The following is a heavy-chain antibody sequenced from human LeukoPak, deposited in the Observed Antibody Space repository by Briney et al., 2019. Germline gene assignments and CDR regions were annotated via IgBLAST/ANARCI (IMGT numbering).Heavy chain of an antibody. D-gene: IGHD4-17*01. CDR2: IYYSGST. CDR1: GGSISSYY. V-gene: IGHV4-59*12. Sequence: PSETLSLTCTVSGGSISSYYWGWIRQPPGKGLEWIGCIYYSGSTNYNPSLKSRVTISVDTSKNQFSLKVSSVTAADTAVYYCARGFPTDDYVDYFDYWGQGTLVTVSS. CDR3: ARGFPTDDYVDYFDY. J-gene: IGHJ4*02.